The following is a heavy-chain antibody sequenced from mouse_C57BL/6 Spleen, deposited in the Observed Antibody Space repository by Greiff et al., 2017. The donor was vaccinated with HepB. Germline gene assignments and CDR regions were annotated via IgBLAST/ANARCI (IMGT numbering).Heavy chain of an antibody. D-gene: IGHD2-2*01. Sequence: VQLQQSGPELVKPGASVKISCKASGYAFSSSWMNWVKQRPGKGLEWIGRIYPGDGDTNYNGKFKGKATLTADKSSSTAYMQLSSLTSEDSAVYFCARSGYYWYFDVWGTGTTVTVSS. CDR3: ARSGYYWYFDV. CDR1: GYAFSSSW. J-gene: IGHJ1*03. CDR2: IYPGDGDT. V-gene: IGHV1-82*01.